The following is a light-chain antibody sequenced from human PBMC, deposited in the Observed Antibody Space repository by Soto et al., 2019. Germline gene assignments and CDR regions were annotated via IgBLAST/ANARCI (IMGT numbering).Light chain of an antibody. CDR1: QNIRSY. V-gene: IGKV1-39*01. Sequence: DIPMTQSPTSLPASVGDTITITCRASQNIRSYLNWYQQKPGKAPDLLIYATSTLQTGVPSRFSGSGTGTDFTLTINGLHPEDFATYFCQQGYTTRWTFGQGTKVEVK. CDR2: ATS. CDR3: QQGYTTRWT. J-gene: IGKJ1*01.